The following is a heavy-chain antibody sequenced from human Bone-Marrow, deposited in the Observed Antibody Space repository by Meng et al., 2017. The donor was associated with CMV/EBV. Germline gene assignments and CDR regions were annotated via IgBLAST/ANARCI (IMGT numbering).Heavy chain of an antibody. Sequence: GGSLRLSCAASGFNFSRYAMHWVRQAPGKGLGWVSVISYDGSYKYYTDSVKGRFTLSRDNSKNTLYLQMNSLRAEDTAVYYCARELGYNYYYYGMDVWGQGTTVTVSS. CDR2: ISYDGSYK. D-gene: IGHD2-15*01. J-gene: IGHJ6*02. CDR1: GFNFSRYA. CDR3: ARELGYNYYYYGMDV. V-gene: IGHV3-30*04.